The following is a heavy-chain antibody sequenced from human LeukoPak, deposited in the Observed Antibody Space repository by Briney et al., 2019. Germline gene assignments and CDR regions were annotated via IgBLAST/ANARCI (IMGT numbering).Heavy chain of an antibody. CDR3: ATGWGVIITSWWFDP. CDR1: GYTFTSYG. V-gene: IGHV1-18*01. Sequence: ASVKVSCKASGYTFTSYGINWVRQAPGQGLEWMGWISAYNDNANYAQKLQGRVTMATDTSASTAYMELRSLRSDDTAVYYCATGWGVIITSWWFDPWGQGTLVTVSS. D-gene: IGHD3-10*01. CDR2: ISAYNDNA. J-gene: IGHJ5*02.